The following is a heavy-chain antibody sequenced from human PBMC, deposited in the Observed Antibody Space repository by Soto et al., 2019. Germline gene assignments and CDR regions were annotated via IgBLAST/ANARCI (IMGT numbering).Heavy chain of an antibody. CDR3: AQRYYGYSSSWYIRDWYFDL. CDR1: GFTFSDYY. J-gene: IGHJ2*01. CDR2: ISSSGSTI. D-gene: IGHD6-13*01. Sequence: PGGSLRLSCAASGFTFSDYYMSWIRQAPGKGLEWVSYISSSGSTIYYADSVKGRFTISRDNAKNSLYLQMNSLRAEDTAVYYCAQRYYGYSSSWYIRDWYFDLWGRGTLVTVSS. V-gene: IGHV3-11*01.